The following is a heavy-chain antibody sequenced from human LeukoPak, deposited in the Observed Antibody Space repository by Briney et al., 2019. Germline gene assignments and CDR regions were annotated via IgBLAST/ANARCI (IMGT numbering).Heavy chain of an antibody. J-gene: IGHJ3*01. CDR3: ARTFYDTLDSDAFDF. D-gene: IGHD2/OR15-2a*01. CDR2: INPDSGGA. CDR1: GYTFTGYY. V-gene: IGHV1-2*02. Sequence: ASVKVSCKASGYTFTGYYMHWVRQAPGQGLEWMGWINPDSGGANNAQKFQGRVTMTRDTSISTAYMELSRLRSDDTAVYYCARTFYDTLDSDAFDFWGQGTMVIVSS.